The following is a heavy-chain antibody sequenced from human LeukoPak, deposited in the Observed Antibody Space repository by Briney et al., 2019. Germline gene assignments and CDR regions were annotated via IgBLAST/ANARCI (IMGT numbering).Heavy chain of an antibody. CDR2: IYYSGST. Sequence: SETLSLTCTVSGGSISSYYWSWIRQPPGKGLEWSGYIYYSGSTNYNPSLKSRVTISVDTSKNQFSLKLGSVTAADTAVYYCASQPAAGIYFDYWGQGTLVTVSS. J-gene: IGHJ4*02. V-gene: IGHV4-59*01. CDR3: ASQPAAGIYFDY. D-gene: IGHD6-13*01. CDR1: GGSISSYY.